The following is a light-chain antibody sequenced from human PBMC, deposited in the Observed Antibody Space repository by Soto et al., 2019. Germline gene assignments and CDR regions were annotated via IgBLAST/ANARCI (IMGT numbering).Light chain of an antibody. CDR1: QSVRRY. CDR3: QQRYNWPIT. CDR2: RAS. J-gene: IGKJ5*01. Sequence: EIVLTQSPATLSLSPGERATLSCRASQSVRRYLAWYQQKPGQAPRLLIYRASIRATGVPARFSGSGSGTEFTLTISGLQPDDFATYYCQQRYNWPITFGQGTRLENK. V-gene: IGKV3-11*01.